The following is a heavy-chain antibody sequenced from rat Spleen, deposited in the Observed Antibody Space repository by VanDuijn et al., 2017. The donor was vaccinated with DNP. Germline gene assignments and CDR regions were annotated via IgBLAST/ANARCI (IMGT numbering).Heavy chain of an antibody. J-gene: IGHJ3*01. V-gene: IGHV3-1*01. CDR3: AGCTTDYWFAY. CDR1: GYSITSHY. D-gene: IGHD1-6*01. Sequence: EVQLQESGPGLVKPSQSLSLTCSVTGYSITSHYWGWIRKFPGNNMEWIGHISYSGSTSYNPSLKSRISITRDTSKNQFFLQLNSVTTEDTATYYCAGCTTDYWFAYWGQGTLVTVSS. CDR2: ISYSGST.